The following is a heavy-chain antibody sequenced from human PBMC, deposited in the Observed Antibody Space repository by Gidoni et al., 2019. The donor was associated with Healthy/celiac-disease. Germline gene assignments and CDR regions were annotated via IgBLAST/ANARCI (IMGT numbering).Heavy chain of an antibody. D-gene: IGHD2-15*01. J-gene: IGHJ4*02. CDR1: GGSFSGYY. CDR2: INHSGST. Sequence: QVQLQQWGAGLLKPSETLSLTCAVYGGSFSGYYWSWIRQPPGKGLEWIGEINHSGSTNYNPSLKSRVTISVDTSKNQFSLKLSSVTAADTAVYYCARAPRFDVMSGGSCYDYWGQGTLVTVSS. V-gene: IGHV4-34*01. CDR3: ARAPRFDVMSGGSCYDY.